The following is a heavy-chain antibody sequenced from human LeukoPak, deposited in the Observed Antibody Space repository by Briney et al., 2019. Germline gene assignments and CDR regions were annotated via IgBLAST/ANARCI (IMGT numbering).Heavy chain of an antibody. Sequence: PGGSLRLSCAASGFTFSSYGMHLVRQAAGKGLEWVAVISYDGSNKYYADSVKGRFTISRDNSKNTLYLQMNSLRAEDTAVYYCAKFGPARHDYWGQGTLVTVSS. CDR1: GFTFSSYG. D-gene: IGHD3-16*01. CDR3: AKFGPARHDY. J-gene: IGHJ4*02. V-gene: IGHV3-30*18. CDR2: ISYDGSNK.